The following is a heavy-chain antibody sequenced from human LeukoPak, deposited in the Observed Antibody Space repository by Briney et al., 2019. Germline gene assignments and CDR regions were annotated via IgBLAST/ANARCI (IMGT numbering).Heavy chain of an antibody. CDR3: NRWHIAGDSYSNV. CDR1: GFTFGDYS. J-gene: IGHJ1*01. Sequence: PGGSLRLSCTASGFTFGDYSMSWVRQAPGKGLEWVGFIRSKDGKTEYAASVRGRFSIPRDDPKKIAHLQMNSLRTEDTAVYYCNRWHIAGDSYSNVWGQGTLVTVSS. V-gene: IGHV3-49*04. CDR2: IRSKDGKT. D-gene: IGHD2-21*01.